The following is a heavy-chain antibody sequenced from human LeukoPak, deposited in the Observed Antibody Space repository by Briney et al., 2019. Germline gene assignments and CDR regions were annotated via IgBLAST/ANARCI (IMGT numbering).Heavy chain of an antibody. CDR2: VYYSGST. D-gene: IGHD6-19*01. V-gene: IGHV4-59*08. CDR3: VRHGYSSGWYADY. CDR1: GGTLNSFY. J-gene: IGHJ4*02. Sequence: SETLSLTCTVSGGTLNSFYWTWIRQPPGKGLDYIGYVYYSGSTKYNPSLKSRVTISVDTSKNQFSLKLSSVTAADTAVYYCVRHGYSSGWYADYWGQGTLVTVSS.